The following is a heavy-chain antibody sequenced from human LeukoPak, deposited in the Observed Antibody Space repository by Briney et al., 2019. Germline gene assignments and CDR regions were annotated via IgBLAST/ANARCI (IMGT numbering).Heavy chain of an antibody. CDR2: IYYSGST. J-gene: IGHJ6*02. V-gene: IGHV4-39*01. CDR3: ARIPIVATIESYYYYGMDV. CDR1: GGSISSSSYY. D-gene: IGHD5-12*01. Sequence: SETLSLTCTVSGGSISSSSYYWGWIRQPPGKGLEWIGSIYYSGSTYYNPSLKSRVTISVDTSKNLFSLKLSSVTAADTAVYYCARIPIVATIESYYYYGMDVWGQGTTVTVSS.